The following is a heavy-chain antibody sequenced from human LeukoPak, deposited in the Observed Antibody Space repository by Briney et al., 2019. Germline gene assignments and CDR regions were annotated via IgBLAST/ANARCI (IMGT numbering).Heavy chain of an antibody. CDR1: GFSLSDHY. D-gene: IGHD3-10*01. CDR3: AKRSRRLTIVRGVPREDV. V-gene: IGHV3-23*01. J-gene: IGHJ6*02. CDR2: ISGNGDTT. Sequence: PGGSLRLSCAASGFSLSDHYMNWVRQAPGKGLEWVSGISGNGDTTYYADSVKGRFTISRDNSKNTLYLQMNSLRAEDTAVYYCAKRSRRLTIVRGVPREDVWGQGTTVTVSS.